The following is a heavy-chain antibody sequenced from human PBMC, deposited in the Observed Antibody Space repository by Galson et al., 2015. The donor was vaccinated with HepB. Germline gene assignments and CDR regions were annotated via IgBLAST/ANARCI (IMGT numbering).Heavy chain of an antibody. D-gene: IGHD5-24*01. CDR1: GFTFSDYP. Sequence: SLRLSCAASGFTFSDYPIHWVRQPPGRGLEWVALISYNGDNKFYADSVKGRFTISRDNSRHTVFLEVKSLRPEDTTLYYCAREGGDGYNLGGAFDMWGQGTVVVVSS. J-gene: IGHJ3*02. CDR2: ISYNGDNK. V-gene: IGHV3-30*04. CDR3: AREGGDGYNLGGAFDM.